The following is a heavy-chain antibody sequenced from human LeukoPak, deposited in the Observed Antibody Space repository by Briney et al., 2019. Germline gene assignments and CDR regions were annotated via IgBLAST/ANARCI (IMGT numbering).Heavy chain of an antibody. CDR1: GGTFSSYA. Sequence: SVKVSCKASGGTFSSYAISWVRQAPGQGLEWMGRIIPILGIANYAQKFQRRVTITADKSPSTAYMERSSLRSEDTAVYYCARSTYYYDSSGYYKLRGAYYFDYWGQGTLVTVSS. D-gene: IGHD3-22*01. CDR3: ARSTYYYDSSGYYKLRGAYYFDY. CDR2: IIPILGIA. J-gene: IGHJ4*02. V-gene: IGHV1-69*04.